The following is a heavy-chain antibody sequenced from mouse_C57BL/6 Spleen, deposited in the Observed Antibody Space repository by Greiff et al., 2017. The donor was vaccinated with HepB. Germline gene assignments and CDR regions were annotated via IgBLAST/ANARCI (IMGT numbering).Heavy chain of an antibody. CDR1: GYSITSDY. CDR2: ISYSGST. D-gene: IGHD1-1*01. J-gene: IGHJ4*01. V-gene: IGHV3-8*01. CDR3: ARITTVVDAMDY. Sequence: EVKLMESGPGLAKPSQSLSLTCSVTGYSITSDYWNWIRQFPGNKLEYMGYISYSGSTYYNPSLKSRISITRDTSKNQYYLQLNSVTTEDTATYYCARITTVVDAMDYWGQGTSVTVSS.